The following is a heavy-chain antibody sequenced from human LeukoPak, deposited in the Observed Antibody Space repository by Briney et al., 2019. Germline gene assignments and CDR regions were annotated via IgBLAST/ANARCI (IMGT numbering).Heavy chain of an antibody. D-gene: IGHD3-9*01. CDR1: GGTFSSYA. CDR3: ARERSHVDILTGYYTYYYYYGMDV. CDR2: IIPIFGTA. V-gene: IGHV1-69*01. J-gene: IGHJ6*04. Sequence: ASVKVSCKASGGTFSSYAISWVRQAPGQGLEWMGGIIPIFGTANYAQKFQGRVTTTADESTSTAYMELSSLRSEDTAVYYCARERSHVDILTGYYTYYYYYGMDVWGKGTTVTVSS.